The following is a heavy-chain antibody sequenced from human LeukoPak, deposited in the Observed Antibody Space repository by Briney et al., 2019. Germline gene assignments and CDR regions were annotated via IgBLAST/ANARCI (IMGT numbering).Heavy chain of an antibody. CDR2: TYTSGST. D-gene: IGHD4-17*01. CDR3: ARAMVTTALLDY. Sequence: SETLSLTCTVSGGSISSGSYYWSWIRQPAGKGLEWIGRTYTSGSTNYNPSLKSRVTISVDTSKNQFSLKLSSVTAADTAVYYCARAMVTTALLDYWGQGTLVTVSS. CDR1: GGSISSGSYY. V-gene: IGHV4-61*02. J-gene: IGHJ4*02.